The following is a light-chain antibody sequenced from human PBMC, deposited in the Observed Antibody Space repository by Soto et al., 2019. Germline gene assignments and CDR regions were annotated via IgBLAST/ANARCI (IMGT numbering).Light chain of an antibody. V-gene: IGKV3-15*01. CDR2: GAY. CDR1: QTVASN. Sequence: EIVMPQSPASLSVSPAQGATLSCSASQTVASNLAWYQQKPGQRPRLLIHGAYTRATGVPARFSGSVSGSDFTLTISVLHFEDFAVYYCQQYYNWTPQYTFGEGTKMLIK. CDR3: QQYYNWTPQYT. J-gene: IGKJ2*01.